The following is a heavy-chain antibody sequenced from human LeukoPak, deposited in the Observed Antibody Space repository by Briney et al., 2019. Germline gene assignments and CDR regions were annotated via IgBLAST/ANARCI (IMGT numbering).Heavy chain of an antibody. CDR3: ARVSAMRIQPPPSAAISCHFDP. CDR1: GGSISSYY. Sequence: SETLSLTCTVSGGSISSYYWSWIRQSPGKGLEWIGYIYYSGSTNYNPSLKSRVTISVDTSKNQFSLKLSSVTAADTAVYYCARVSAMRIQPPPSAAISCHFDPWGQGTLVNVSS. V-gene: IGHV4-59*12. CDR2: IYYSGST. J-gene: IGHJ5*02. D-gene: IGHD2-2*02.